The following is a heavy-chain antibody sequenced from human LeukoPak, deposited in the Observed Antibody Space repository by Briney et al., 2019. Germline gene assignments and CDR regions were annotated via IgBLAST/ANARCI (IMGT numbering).Heavy chain of an antibody. J-gene: IGHJ4*02. CDR2: ITYSSRAS. Sequence: TGGSLRLSCAASGFTFSSYGMGWVRQAPGKGLEWVSSITYSSRASYYANSVKGRFTISRDNSKNTLYLQMGSLRAEDMAVYYCARGAENVDYWGQGTLVTVSS. V-gene: IGHV3-64*01. CDR1: GFTFSSYG. CDR3: ARGAENVDY.